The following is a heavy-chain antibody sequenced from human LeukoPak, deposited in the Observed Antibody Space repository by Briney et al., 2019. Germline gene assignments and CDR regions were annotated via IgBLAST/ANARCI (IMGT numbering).Heavy chain of an antibody. J-gene: IGHJ4*02. Sequence: ASETLSLTCTVSGGSISSYYWSWIRQPPGKGLEWIGYIYYSGSTNYNPSLKSRVTISVDTSKNQFSLKLSSVTAADTAVYYCAKAGAVVVVAAKYFDYWGQGTLVTVSS. D-gene: IGHD2-15*01. CDR2: IYYSGST. CDR1: GGSISSYY. V-gene: IGHV4-59*01. CDR3: AKAGAVVVVAAKYFDY.